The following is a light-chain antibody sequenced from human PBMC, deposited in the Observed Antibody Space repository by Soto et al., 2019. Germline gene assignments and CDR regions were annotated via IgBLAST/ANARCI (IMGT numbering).Light chain of an antibody. CDR2: GAS. J-gene: IGKJ4*01. Sequence: IVWTQSPGTLSLSPDERATVSCRSSQNVGSAYLTWYLQKPGQPPRLLIYGASTRATGIPDRFSGSGSGTDFTLTISRLEPEDIGVYYCQQYGTAPLTFGGGTKVDIK. CDR3: QQYGTAPLT. V-gene: IGKV3-20*01. CDR1: QNVGSAY.